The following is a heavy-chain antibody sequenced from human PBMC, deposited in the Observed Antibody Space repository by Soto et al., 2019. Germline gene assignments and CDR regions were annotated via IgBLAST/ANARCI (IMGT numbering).Heavy chain of an antibody. V-gene: IGHV4-30-4*01. J-gene: IGHJ6*02. CDR1: GGSISSGDYY. CDR3: ARDAPGYRYYYYGMDV. Sequence: PSETLSLTCTVSGGSISSGDYYWSWIRQPPGKGLEWIGYIYYSGSTYYNPSLKSRVTISVDTSKNQFSLKLGSVTAADTAVYYCARDAPGYRYYYYGMDVWGQGTTVTVSS. D-gene: IGHD5-18*01. CDR2: IYYSGST.